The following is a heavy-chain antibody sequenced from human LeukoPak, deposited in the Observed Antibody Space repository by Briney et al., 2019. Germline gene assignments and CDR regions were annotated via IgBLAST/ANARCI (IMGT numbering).Heavy chain of an antibody. D-gene: IGHD2-8*01. CDR2: ISGSGGST. J-gene: IGHJ4*02. V-gene: IGHV3-23*01. Sequence: PGGSLRLSCAASGFTFTSHAMSWVRQAPGKGLEWVSAISGSGGSTYYADSVKGRFTISRDNSKNTLYLQMNSLRAEDTAVYYCAKEKGRMYYFDYWGQGTLVTVSS. CDR3: AKEKGRMYYFDY. CDR1: GFTFTSHA.